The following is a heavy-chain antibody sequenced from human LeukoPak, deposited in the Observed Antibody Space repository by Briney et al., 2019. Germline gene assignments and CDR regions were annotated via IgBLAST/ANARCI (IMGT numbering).Heavy chain of an antibody. CDR2: INSDGSST. CDR3: ASHYGDYTEPVDY. J-gene: IGHJ4*02. Sequence: PGGPLRLSCAASGFTFSSYWMHWVRQAPGRGLVWVSRINSDGSSTSYADSVKGRFTISRDNAKNTLYLQMNSLRAEDTAVYYCASHYGDYTEPVDYWGQGTLVTVSS. D-gene: IGHD4-17*01. CDR1: GFTFSSYW. V-gene: IGHV3-74*01.